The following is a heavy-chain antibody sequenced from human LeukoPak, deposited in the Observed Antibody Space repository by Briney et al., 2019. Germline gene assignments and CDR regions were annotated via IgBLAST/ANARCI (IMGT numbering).Heavy chain of an antibody. Sequence: LGLSCAASGFTFSSYGMHWVRQAPGKGLEWVAVIWYDGSNKYYADSVKGRFTISRDNSKNTLYLQMNSLRAEDTAVYYCAREGVVAAKTNNWFDPWGQGTLVTVSS. CDR3: AREGVVAAKTNNWFDP. CDR1: GFTFSSYG. CDR2: IWYDGSNK. D-gene: IGHD2-15*01. J-gene: IGHJ5*02. V-gene: IGHV3-33*01.